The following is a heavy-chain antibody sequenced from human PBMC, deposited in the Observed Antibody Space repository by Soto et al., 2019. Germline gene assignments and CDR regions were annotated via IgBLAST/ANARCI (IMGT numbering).Heavy chain of an antibody. CDR2: IRQDGSAK. Sequence: GGSLRLSCADSGFTFSSYWMTWVRQAPGKGLEWVATIRQDGSAKYYVESLKGRFTISRDNAKKSPDLQMNSLRAEDTAVYYCARGPDYDVWSGNYRGPFASWGQGTLVTVSS. J-gene: IGHJ4*02. V-gene: IGHV3-7*01. CDR1: GFTFSSYW. CDR3: ARGPDYDVWSGNYRGPFAS. D-gene: IGHD3-3*01.